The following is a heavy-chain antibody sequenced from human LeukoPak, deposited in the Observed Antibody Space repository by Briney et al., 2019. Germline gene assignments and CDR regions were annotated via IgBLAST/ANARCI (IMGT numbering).Heavy chain of an antibody. V-gene: IGHV3-20*01. J-gene: IGHJ4*02. Sequence: GGSLRLSCAASGFTFDDYGMSWVRQAPGKGLEWVSGINWNGGSTGYADSVKGRFTISRDNAKNSLYLQMNSLRAEDTALYHCARARVQLERLPRVYYFDYWGQGTLVTVSS. CDR2: INWNGGST. D-gene: IGHD1-1*01. CDR3: ARARVQLERLPRVYYFDY. CDR1: GFTFDDYG.